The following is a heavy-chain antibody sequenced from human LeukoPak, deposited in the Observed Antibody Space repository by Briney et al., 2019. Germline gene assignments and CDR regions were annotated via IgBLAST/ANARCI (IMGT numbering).Heavy chain of an antibody. CDR2: IIPIFGTA. J-gene: IGHJ6*02. D-gene: IGHD2-15*01. V-gene: IGHV1-69*13. CDR1: GGTFSSYA. CDR3: ATGCSGGSCYSFISRPTYYYYYGMDV. Sequence: SVKVSCKASGGTFSSYAISWVRQAPGQGLEWMGGIIPIFGTANYAQKFQGRVTITADESTSTAYMELSSLRSEDTAVYYCATGCSGGSCYSFISRPTYYYYYGMDVWGQGTTVTVSS.